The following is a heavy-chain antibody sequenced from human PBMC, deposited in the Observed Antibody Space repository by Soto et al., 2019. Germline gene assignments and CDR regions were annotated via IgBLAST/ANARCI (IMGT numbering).Heavy chain of an antibody. D-gene: IGHD3-9*01. V-gene: IGHV4-59*02. CDR1: DGSVTGYC. CDR3: ARALVYYDILTGAHYFDY. CDR2: IDYNGRA. Sequence: SETLSLTCSVSDGSVTGYCWSWIRQPPGKGLEWIGCIDYNGRAHYNPSLTSRVTMSLDTSNNHFSLKLSSVTTTDTAVYYCARALVYYDILTGAHYFDYWGQGTLVTVSS. J-gene: IGHJ4*02.